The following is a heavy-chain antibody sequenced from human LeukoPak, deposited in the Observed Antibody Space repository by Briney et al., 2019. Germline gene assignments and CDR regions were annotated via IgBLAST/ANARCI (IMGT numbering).Heavy chain of an antibody. CDR1: GFTFSSYA. CDR3: AKDRSRMRTYDLWSGYPGVIPNLDY. Sequence: PGGSLRLSCAASGFTFSSYAMSWVRQAPGKGQEWVSAISGSGGSTYYADSVKGRFTISRDNSKNTLYLQMNSLRAEDTAVYYCAKDRSRMRTYDLWSGYPGVIPNLDYWGQGTLVTVSS. D-gene: IGHD3-3*01. J-gene: IGHJ4*02. V-gene: IGHV3-23*01. CDR2: ISGSGGST.